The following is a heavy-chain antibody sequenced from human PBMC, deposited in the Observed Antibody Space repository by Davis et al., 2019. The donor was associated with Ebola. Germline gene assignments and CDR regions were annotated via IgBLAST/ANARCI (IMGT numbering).Heavy chain of an antibody. CDR1: GFPFYSHG. V-gene: IGHV3-23*01. D-gene: IGHD4-17*01. Sequence: GESLKISCAASGFPFYSHGMSWVRQAPGKGLEWVSHISASGGSTRYADSVKGRFTISRDNSKNTLYLQMNSLRAEDTAVYYCAGTTVTKLSDYWGQGTQVTVSS. CDR3: AGTTVTKLSDY. CDR2: ISASGGST. J-gene: IGHJ4*02.